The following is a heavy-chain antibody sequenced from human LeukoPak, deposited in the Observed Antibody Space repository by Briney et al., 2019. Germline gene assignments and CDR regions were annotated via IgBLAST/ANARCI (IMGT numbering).Heavy chain of an antibody. J-gene: IGHJ4*02. CDR3: ARQHLGYGDWSLDY. V-gene: IGHV3-48*01. CDR2: ISSSSSTI. CDR1: GFTFSSYS. Sequence: GGSLRLSCAASGFTFSSYSMNWVRQAPGKGLEWVSYISSSSSTIYYADSVKGRFTISRDNAKNSLYLQMNSLRAEDTAVYYCARQHLGYGDWSLDYWGQGTLVTVSS. D-gene: IGHD4-17*01.